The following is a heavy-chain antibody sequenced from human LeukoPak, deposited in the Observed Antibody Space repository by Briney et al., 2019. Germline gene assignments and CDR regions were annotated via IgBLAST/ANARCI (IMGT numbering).Heavy chain of an antibody. CDR2: INPSGGST. J-gene: IGHJ5*02. CDR3: ARDDYSQRRWFDP. D-gene: IGHD4-11*01. Sequence: ASVKVSCKASGYTFTSYYMHWVRQAPGQGLEWMGIINPSGGSTSYAQKFQGRVTMTRDTSTSSVYMELSSLRSEDTAVYYCARDDYSQRRWFDPWGQGTLVTVSS. V-gene: IGHV1-46*01. CDR1: GYTFTSYY.